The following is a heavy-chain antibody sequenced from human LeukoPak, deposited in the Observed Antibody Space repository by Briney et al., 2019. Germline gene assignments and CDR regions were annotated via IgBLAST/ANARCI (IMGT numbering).Heavy chain of an antibody. CDR1: GYTFTAFY. CDR2: INPNSGDT. D-gene: IGHD4-17*01. CDR3: AREFNYGDLRDF. Sequence: ASVKVSCKASGYTFTAFYIHWVRQAPGQGLEWMGWINPNSGDTNYAQKFQGTATMTRDTSISTAYMELSRMRSDDTAVYYCAREFNYGDLRDFWGQGTLVTVSS. J-gene: IGHJ4*02. V-gene: IGHV1-2*02.